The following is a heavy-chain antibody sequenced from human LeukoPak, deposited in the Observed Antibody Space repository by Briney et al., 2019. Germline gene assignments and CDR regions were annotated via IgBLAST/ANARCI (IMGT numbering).Heavy chain of an antibody. CDR1: GYTFTSYG. CDR2: ISAYNGNT. D-gene: IGHD3-3*01. V-gene: IGHV1-18*01. J-gene: IGHJ6*02. Sequence: ASVKVSCKASGYTFTSYGISWMRQAPGQGLEWMGWISAYNGNTNYAQKLQGRVTMTTDTSTNTAYMELRSLRSDDTAVYYCARHDFWSGYPYDDYYYYYGMDVWGQGTTVTVSS. CDR3: ARHDFWSGYPYDDYYYYYGMDV.